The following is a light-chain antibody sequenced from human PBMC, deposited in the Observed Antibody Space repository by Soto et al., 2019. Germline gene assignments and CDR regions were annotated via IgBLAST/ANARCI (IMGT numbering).Light chain of an antibody. CDR3: QQTYSVRPYT. Sequence: DLQMTQSPSSLSASIGDRVAITCRASQNIRTYLNWYQQKQGKAPDLLVFAASNVQTGVPSRFSGGSSVPDFTLTIISLHPEDFATYCCQQTYSVRPYTFGQGTKLEIK. CDR1: QNIRTY. J-gene: IGKJ2*01. V-gene: IGKV1-39*01. CDR2: AAS.